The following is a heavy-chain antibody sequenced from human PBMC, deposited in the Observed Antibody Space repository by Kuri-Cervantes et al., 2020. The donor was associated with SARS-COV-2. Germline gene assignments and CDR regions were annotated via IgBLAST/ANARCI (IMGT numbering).Heavy chain of an antibody. D-gene: IGHD1-26*01. V-gene: IGHV3-74*01. CDR2: MNGDGSTI. J-gene: IGHJ4*02. Sequence: GESLKIPCAASGCTFSRDTMYWVRQAPGKGLVWVSRMNGDGSTITYADSVKGRFTISRGNAKNTLYLQMNSLRVEDTAVYFCARAPSGSPTEFWGQGTLVTVSS. CDR3: ARAPSGSPTEF. CDR1: GCTFSRDT.